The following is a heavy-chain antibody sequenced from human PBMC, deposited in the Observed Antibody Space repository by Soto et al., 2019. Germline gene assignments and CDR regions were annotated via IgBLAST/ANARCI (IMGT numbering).Heavy chain of an antibody. V-gene: IGHV1-18*01. J-gene: IGHJ4*02. CDR1: GYTFTNYG. CDR3: ARGLPFGGVIVTKGGFDY. CDR2: ISRYNGNT. D-gene: IGHD3-16*02. Sequence: QVQLVQSGAEVKKPGASVKVSCKAAGYTFTNYGISWVRQAPGQGLEWMGWISRYNGNTNYAQKFQGRITMTTDTSTSTAYMELRSLRSDDTAVYYCARGLPFGGVIVTKGGFDYWGQGPLVTVSS.